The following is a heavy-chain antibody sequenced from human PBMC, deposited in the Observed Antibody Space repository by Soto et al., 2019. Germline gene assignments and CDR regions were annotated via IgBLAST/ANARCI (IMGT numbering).Heavy chain of an antibody. J-gene: IGHJ6*02. CDR2: ISWNSGRI. V-gene: IGHV3-9*01. CDR1: GFTFDDYA. CDR3: AKDMRECSPRFYTAMDV. D-gene: IGHD3-3*01. Sequence: EVQLVESGGGLVQPGRSLRLSCAASGFTFDDYAMHWVRQAPGKGLEWVSGISWNSGRIDYADSVKGRFTISRDNAKKSLYLQMNSLRADDTALYYCAKDMRECSPRFYTAMDVWGQWTTVTVS.